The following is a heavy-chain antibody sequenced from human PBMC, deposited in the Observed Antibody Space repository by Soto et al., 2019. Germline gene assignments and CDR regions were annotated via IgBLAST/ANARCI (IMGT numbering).Heavy chain of an antibody. CDR3: ARPYCSRTSCPTYYYYYGLHV. D-gene: IGHD2-2*01. CDR2: ISFDGVHK. Sequence: GSLRLSCAGSGFILGDYALHWVRQAPGKGLEWVAVISFDGVHKYYADSVQGRFTISRDNSQNTLYLQMNSLRGEDTAVYYCARPYCSRTSCPTYYYYYGLHVWGQGTQVT. V-gene: IGHV3-30*17. CDR1: GFILGDYA. J-gene: IGHJ6*02.